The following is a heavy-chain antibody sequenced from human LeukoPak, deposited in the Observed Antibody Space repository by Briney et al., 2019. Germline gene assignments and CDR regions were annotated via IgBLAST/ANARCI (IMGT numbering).Heavy chain of an antibody. CDR3: AGGSSGYFAWLAVDW. Sequence: GGSLRLSCAASGFTFSYYWMHWVRQAPGKGLVWVSRISSDGSSTTFADSVKGRFTISRDNAKNTLYLQMNSLRAEDTAVYYCAGGSSGYFAWLAVDWWGQGTLVTVSS. CDR1: GFTFSYYW. CDR2: ISSDGSST. J-gene: IGHJ1*01. D-gene: IGHD3-22*01. V-gene: IGHV3-74*01.